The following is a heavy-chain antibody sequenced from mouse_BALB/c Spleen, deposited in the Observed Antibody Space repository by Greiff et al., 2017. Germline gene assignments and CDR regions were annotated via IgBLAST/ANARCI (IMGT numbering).Heavy chain of an antibody. J-gene: IGHJ3*01. CDR1: GFTFSSYG. V-gene: IGHV5-6*02. D-gene: IGHD2-4*01. CDR2: ISSGGSYT. CDR3: ARDRYYEGDWLAY. Sequence: DVKVEESGGDLVKPGGSLKLSCAASGFTFSSYGMSWVRQTPDKRLEWVATISSGGSYTYYPDTVTGRFNISRDNAKNALYLEMSSLRSEDTAMYYCARDRYYEGDWLAYWGQGTLVTVSA.